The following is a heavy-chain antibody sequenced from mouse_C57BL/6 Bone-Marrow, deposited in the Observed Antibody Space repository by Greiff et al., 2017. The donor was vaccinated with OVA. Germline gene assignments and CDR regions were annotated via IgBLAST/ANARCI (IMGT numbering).Heavy chain of an antibody. D-gene: IGHD3-2*02. J-gene: IGHJ3*01. V-gene: IGHV6-3*01. CDR2: IRLKSDNYAT. Sequence: EVKLEESGGGLVQPGGSMKLSCVASGFTFSNYWMNWVRQSPEKGLEWVAQIRLKSDNYATHYAESVKGRFTISRDDSKSSVYLQMNNLRAEDTGIYYCTEGSGYVYWGQGTLVTVSA. CDR1: GFTFSNYW. CDR3: TEGSGYVY.